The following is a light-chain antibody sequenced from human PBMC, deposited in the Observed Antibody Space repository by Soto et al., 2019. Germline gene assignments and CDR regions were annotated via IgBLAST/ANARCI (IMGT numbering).Light chain of an antibody. Sequence: SVLTQPASVYGSPGQSIAMSCNGTSSDVGTHNFVSWYQQHPGKAPKLIIYDVSNRPSGVSDRFFGSKSGNTASLTISGLQAEDEADYYCSSFTTTNTYVFGTGTKVTVL. CDR2: DVS. CDR3: SSFTTTNTYV. J-gene: IGLJ1*01. CDR1: SSDVGTHNF. V-gene: IGLV2-14*03.